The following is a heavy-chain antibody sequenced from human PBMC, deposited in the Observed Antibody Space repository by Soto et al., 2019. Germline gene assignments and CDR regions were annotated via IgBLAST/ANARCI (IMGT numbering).Heavy chain of an antibody. D-gene: IGHD3-22*01. CDR1: GGTFSSYA. Sequence: QVQLVQSGAEVEKPGSSVKVSCKASGGTFSSYAISWVRQAPGQGLEWMGGIIPIFGTANYAQKFQGRVTITAHESTSTAYMELSSLRSEDTAVYYCARDLISDSSGYYYFDYWGQGTLVTVSS. CDR2: IIPIFGTA. J-gene: IGHJ4*02. CDR3: ARDLISDSSGYYYFDY. V-gene: IGHV1-69*01.